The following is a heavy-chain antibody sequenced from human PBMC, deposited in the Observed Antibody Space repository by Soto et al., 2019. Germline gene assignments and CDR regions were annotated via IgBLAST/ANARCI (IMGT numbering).Heavy chain of an antibody. CDR3: ARDSGAKLSSS. Sequence: QVQLVQSGAEVKKPGSSVKVSCKASGGTFSSYRINWVRQAPGQGLEWVGGIVPIYRTADYAQKFQGRVTITADESARTAYMELRSLKSQDTAGYYGARDSGAKLSSSWGQGTLVTVSP. CDR2: IVPIYRTA. CDR1: GGTFSSYR. J-gene: IGHJ4*02. D-gene: IGHD6-13*01. V-gene: IGHV1-69*01.